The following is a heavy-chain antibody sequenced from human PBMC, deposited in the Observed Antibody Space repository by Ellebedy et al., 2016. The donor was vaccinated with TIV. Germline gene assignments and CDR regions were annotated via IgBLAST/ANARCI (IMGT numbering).Heavy chain of an antibody. D-gene: IGHD5-24*01. CDR1: GFTFSTSG. CDR2: MSSSTGDK. Sequence: GESLKISCAASGFTFSTSGMAWVRQAPGKGLEWVSYMSSSTGDKYYADSVKGRFTISRVNAENSLHLQMNGLRDEDTAVYYCAREGRDGYNPYFDYWGQGILATVSS. V-gene: IGHV3-48*02. J-gene: IGHJ4*02. CDR3: AREGRDGYNPYFDY.